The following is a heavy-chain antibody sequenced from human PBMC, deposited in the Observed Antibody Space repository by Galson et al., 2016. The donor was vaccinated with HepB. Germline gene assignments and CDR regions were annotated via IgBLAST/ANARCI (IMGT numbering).Heavy chain of an antibody. CDR1: GFTFSDYW. V-gene: IGHV3-74*01. CDR2: IKGDGSVT. CDR3: AIGRGGSAGGYNWFDS. Sequence: SLRLSCAASGFTFSDYWMHWVRQAPGKGLMWVSRIKGDGSVTDYADSVKGRFTISRDNAKNALYMQMNSVRADDTAVYYCAIGRGGSAGGYNWFDSWGQGMLVTVSS. J-gene: IGHJ5*01. D-gene: IGHD2-15*01.